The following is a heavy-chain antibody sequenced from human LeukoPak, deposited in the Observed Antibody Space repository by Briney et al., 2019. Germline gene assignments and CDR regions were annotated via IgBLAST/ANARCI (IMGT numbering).Heavy chain of an antibody. CDR3: GRDSVEMGTIHSDY. V-gene: IGHV4-39*07. J-gene: IGHJ4*02. D-gene: IGHD5-24*01. Sequence: SETLSLTCTVPGGSISSSNYFWGWIRQAPGKGLEWIGSIYYSGSTYYNPSLKSRVTISADMSKNQFSLRLYSVTAADTAVYYCGRDSVEMGTIHSDYWGQGTLVTVSS. CDR1: GGSISSSNYF. CDR2: IYYSGST.